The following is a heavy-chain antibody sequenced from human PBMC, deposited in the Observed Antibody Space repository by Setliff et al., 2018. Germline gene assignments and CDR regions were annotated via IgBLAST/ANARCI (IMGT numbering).Heavy chain of an antibody. CDR2: ISSSSSYI. J-gene: IGHJ4*02. CDR3: AREVTMVRGVNRKTPRDY. V-gene: IGHV3-21*01. CDR1: GFTFSSYS. D-gene: IGHD3-10*01. Sequence: PGGSLRLSCAASGFTFSSYSMNWVRQAPGKGLEWVSSISSSSSYIYYADSVKGRFTISRDNAKNSLYLQMNSLRAEDTAVYYCAREVTMVRGVNRKTPRDYWGQGTLVTVSS.